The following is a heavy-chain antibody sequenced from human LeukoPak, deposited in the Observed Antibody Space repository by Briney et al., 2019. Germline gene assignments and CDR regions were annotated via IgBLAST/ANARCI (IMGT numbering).Heavy chain of an antibody. J-gene: IGHJ4*02. CDR3: AKDVNVGGDYFDY. D-gene: IGHD3-10*01. V-gene: IGHV3-30*02. CDR1: GFTFRNYG. Sequence: GGSLRLSCAASGFTFRNYGMHWVRLAPGKGLEWVAFIRYDGSIKYYVDSVKGRFTVSRDNSKDTLYLQMNSLRAEDTAVYYCAKDVNVGGDYFDYWGQGTLVTVSS. CDR2: IRYDGSIK.